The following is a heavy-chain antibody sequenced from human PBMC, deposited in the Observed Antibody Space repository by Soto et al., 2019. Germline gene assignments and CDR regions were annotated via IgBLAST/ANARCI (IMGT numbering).Heavy chain of an antibody. CDR2: LYYSGTT. V-gene: IGHV4-39*01. D-gene: IGHD2-2*01. CDR3: ARHVTYADSNGQVSNWDFDV. Sequence: QLQLYESGPGVVKHSETLSLTCTVAGGSVSSRSDYWGWIRQYPGKGLEWIGNLYYSGTTYINQSVKIRNTLSVERSKNQLSLKLSSVTAADTAVYYCARHVTYADSNGQVSNWDFDVCGRGSLVTVSS. CDR1: GGSVSSRSDY. J-gene: IGHJ2*01.